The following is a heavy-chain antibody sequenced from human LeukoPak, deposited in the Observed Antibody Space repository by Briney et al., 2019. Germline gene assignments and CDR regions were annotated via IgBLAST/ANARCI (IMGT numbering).Heavy chain of an antibody. J-gene: IGHJ6*03. Sequence: ASVKVSCKASGYTFTGYYMHWVRQAPGQGLERMGWINPNSGGTNYAQKFQGRVTMTRDTSISTAYMELSRLRSDDTAVYYCARAQASTLGYCSGGSCYYYYYMDVWGKGTTVTVSS. D-gene: IGHD2-15*01. CDR2: INPNSGGT. CDR1: GYTFTGYY. CDR3: ARAQASTLGYCSGGSCYYYYYMDV. V-gene: IGHV1-2*02.